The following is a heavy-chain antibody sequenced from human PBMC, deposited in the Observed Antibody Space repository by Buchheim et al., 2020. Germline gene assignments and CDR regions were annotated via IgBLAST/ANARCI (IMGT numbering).Heavy chain of an antibody. CDR3: ASLAEYGDYGYYYYYGMDV. V-gene: IGHV4-34*01. CDR2: INHSGSN. CDR1: GGSFSGYY. Sequence: QVQLQQWGAGLLKPSETLSLTCAVYGGSFSGYYWSWIRQPPGKGLEWVGEINHSGSNNYNPSLKSRVTISVDTSKNQFSLKLSSVTAADTAVYYCASLAEYGDYGYYYYYGMDVWGQGTT. J-gene: IGHJ6*02. D-gene: IGHD4-17*01.